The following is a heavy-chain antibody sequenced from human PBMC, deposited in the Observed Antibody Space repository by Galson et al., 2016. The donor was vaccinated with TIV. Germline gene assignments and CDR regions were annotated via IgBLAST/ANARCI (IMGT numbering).Heavy chain of an antibody. D-gene: IGHD2-2*02. CDR2: IIESGRTI. V-gene: IGHV3-48*03. J-gene: IGHJ4*02. CDR1: GFSFSSYE. CDR3: ARGRGYCSTTSCYMDY. Sequence: SLRLSCAATGFSFSSYEMNWVRQAPGKGLEWVSYIIESGRTIDYADSVKGRFTISRDNAKNSLYLQMKSLRAEDTAVYHCARGRGYCSTTSCYMDYWGQRTLVTVSS.